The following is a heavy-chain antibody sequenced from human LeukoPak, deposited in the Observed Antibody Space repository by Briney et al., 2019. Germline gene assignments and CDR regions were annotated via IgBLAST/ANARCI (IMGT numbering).Heavy chain of an antibody. CDR3: ARGLGENYDFWSGYYLFNWFDP. Sequence: SETLSLTCTVSGGSISSGSYYWSWIRQPAGKGLEWIGRIYTSGSTNYNPSLKSRVTISVDTSKNQFSLKLSSVTAADTAVYYCARGLGENYDFWSGYYLFNWFDPWGQGTLVTVSS. D-gene: IGHD3-3*01. J-gene: IGHJ5*02. V-gene: IGHV4-61*02. CDR1: GGSISSGSYY. CDR2: IYTSGST.